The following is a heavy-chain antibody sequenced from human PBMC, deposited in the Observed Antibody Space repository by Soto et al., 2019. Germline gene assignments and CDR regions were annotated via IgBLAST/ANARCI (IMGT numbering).Heavy chain of an antibody. Sequence: EVQLLESGGGLVQPGGSLRLSFAASGFTFSSYAMSWVRQAPGKGLEWVSAISGSGGSTYYADSVKGRFTISRDNSKNSLYVQLNSLRAEDTAVYYCAKEKTSSSGWDGMDVWGQGTTVTVSS. CDR3: AKEKTSSSGWDGMDV. CDR1: GFTFSSYA. D-gene: IGHD6-19*01. J-gene: IGHJ6*02. CDR2: ISGSGGST. V-gene: IGHV3-23*01.